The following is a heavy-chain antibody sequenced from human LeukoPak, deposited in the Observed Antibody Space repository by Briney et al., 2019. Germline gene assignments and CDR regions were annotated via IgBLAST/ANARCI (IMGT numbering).Heavy chain of an antibody. Sequence: GRSLRLSCAASGFAFSNYWMNWVRQAPGKGLEWVANIKQDGSETYYVDSVKGRFTISRDNAKNSLYLQMNSLRAEDTALYYCCSTNSFSYWGQGTLVTVSS. CDR1: GFAFSNYW. CDR3: CSTNSFSY. CDR2: IKQDGSET. D-gene: IGHD2-2*01. V-gene: IGHV3-7*01. J-gene: IGHJ4*02.